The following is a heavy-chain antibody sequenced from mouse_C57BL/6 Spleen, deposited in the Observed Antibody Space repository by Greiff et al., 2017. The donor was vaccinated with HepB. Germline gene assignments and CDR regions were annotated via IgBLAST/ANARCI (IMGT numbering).Heavy chain of an antibody. Sequence: VQLQQSGPELVKPGASVKISCKASGYAFSSSWMNWVKQRPGKGLEWIGRIYPGDGDTNYNGKFKGKATLTADKSSSTAYMQLSSLTSEDSAVYFCARSIYEGFANWGQRTTLTVSS. J-gene: IGHJ2*01. D-gene: IGHD2-3*01. CDR3: ARSIYEGFAN. CDR1: GYAFSSSW. V-gene: IGHV1-82*01. CDR2: IYPGDGDT.